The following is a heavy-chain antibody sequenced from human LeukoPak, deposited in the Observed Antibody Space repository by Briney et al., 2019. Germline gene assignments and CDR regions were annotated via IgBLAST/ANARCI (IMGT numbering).Heavy chain of an antibody. D-gene: IGHD3-16*02. J-gene: IGHJ4*02. CDR2: ISYDGSNK. CDR1: GFTFSSYG. Sequence: GRSLRLSCAASGFTFSSYGMHWVRQAPGKGLEWVAVISYDGSNKYYADSVKGRFTISRDNSKNTLYLQMNSLRAEDTAVYYCAKESAPYYDYVWGSYRWDYWGQGTLVTVSS. V-gene: IGHV3-30*18. CDR3: AKESAPYYDYVWGSYRWDY.